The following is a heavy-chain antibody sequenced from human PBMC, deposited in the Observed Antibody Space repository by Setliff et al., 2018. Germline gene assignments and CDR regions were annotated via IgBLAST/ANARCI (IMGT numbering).Heavy chain of an antibody. CDR2: INPSGGLT. CDR1: GYTLTNYY. V-gene: IGHV1-46*01. J-gene: IGHJ6*03. CDR3: ARADYIRYFYMDA. D-gene: IGHD4-4*01. Sequence: ASVKVSCKASGYTLTNYYMHWVRQAPGQGLEWMGIINPSGGLTRYAQKFQGRVTMTRDTSTSTAYMELSSLRSEDTAVYYCARADYIRYFYMDAWGKGTTVTVSS.